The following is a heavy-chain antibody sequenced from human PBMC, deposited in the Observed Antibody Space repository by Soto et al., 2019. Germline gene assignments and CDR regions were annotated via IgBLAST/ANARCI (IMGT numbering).Heavy chain of an antibody. V-gene: IGHV5-51*01. Sequence: GESLKISCKGSGYSFTSYWIGWVRQMPGKGLEWMGIIYPGDSDTRYSPSFQGQVTISADKSISTAYLQWSSLKASDTAMYYCVAYYYDSSGYFLGVDYWGQGTLVTVSS. CDR1: GYSFTSYW. D-gene: IGHD3-22*01. CDR2: IYPGDSDT. CDR3: VAYYYDSSGYFLGVDY. J-gene: IGHJ4*02.